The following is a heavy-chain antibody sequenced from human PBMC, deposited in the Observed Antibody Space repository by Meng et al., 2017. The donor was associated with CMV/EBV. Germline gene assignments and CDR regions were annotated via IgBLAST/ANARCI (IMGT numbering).Heavy chain of an antibody. CDR3: ARSGRYCSSTSCSLQH. Sequence: SGFTFSSYAMHWVRQAPGKGLEWVAVISYDGSNKYYADSVKGRFTISRDNSKNTLYLQMNSLRAEDTAVYYCARSGRYCSSTSCSLQHWGQGTLVTVSS. CDR2: ISYDGSNK. CDR1: GFTFSSYA. V-gene: IGHV3-30-3*01. D-gene: IGHD2-2*01. J-gene: IGHJ1*01.